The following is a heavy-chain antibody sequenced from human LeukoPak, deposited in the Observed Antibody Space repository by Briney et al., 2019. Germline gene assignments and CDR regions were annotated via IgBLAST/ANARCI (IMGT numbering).Heavy chain of an antibody. Sequence: SETLSPTCTVSGGSGSSDSWSWIRQPPGQGLEWIGYISYSGSTNYNPSLKSRVTISVDTSKNQFSLRLYSVTPADTAVYYCARGEVAPNWFDPWGQGILVTVSS. CDR2: ISYSGST. CDR1: GGSGSSDS. CDR3: ARGEVAPNWFDP. V-gene: IGHV4-59*02. D-gene: IGHD5-12*01. J-gene: IGHJ5*02.